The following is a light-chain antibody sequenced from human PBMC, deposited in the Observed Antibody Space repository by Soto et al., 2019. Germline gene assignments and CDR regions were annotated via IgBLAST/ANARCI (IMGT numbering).Light chain of an antibody. CDR1: QSLSNF. V-gene: IGKV1-39*01. Sequence: DIQMTQSPSSLSASVGDRVTITCRASQSLSNFFTWYQQKPWIAPKLLIYGASSLRSGCPSRFSGSGAWTEFTLLIISRQEADVATYYFQQSYSTPPYTFGRGTRLEIK. CDR3: QQSYSTPPYT. J-gene: IGKJ2*01. CDR2: GAS.